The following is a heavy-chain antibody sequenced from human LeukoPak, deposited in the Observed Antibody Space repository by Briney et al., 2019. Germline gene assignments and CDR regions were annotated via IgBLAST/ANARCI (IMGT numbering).Heavy chain of an antibody. J-gene: IGHJ3*02. CDR3: ARDRATTVTKSFAFDI. CDR1: GGTFSNYA. CDR2: IIPIFVTA. D-gene: IGHD4-17*01. Sequence: ASVKVSCKASGGTFSNYAISWVRQAPGQGLEWMGGIIPIFVTANYAQKFQGRVTITTDESTSTTYMELGSLRSEDTAVYYCARDRATTVTKSFAFDIWGQGTVVTVSS. V-gene: IGHV1-69*05.